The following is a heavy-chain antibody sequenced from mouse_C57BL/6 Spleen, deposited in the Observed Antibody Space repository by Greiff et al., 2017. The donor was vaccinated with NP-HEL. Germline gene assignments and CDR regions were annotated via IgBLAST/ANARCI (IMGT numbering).Heavy chain of an antibody. CDR3: ARSHYGSSSLFAY. V-gene: IGHV1-64*01. CDR1: GYTFTSYW. Sequence: QVQLQQPGAELVKPGASVKLSCKASGYTFTSYWMHWVKQRPGQGLEWIGMIHPNCGSTNYNEKFKSKATLTVDKSSSTAYMQLSSLTSEDSAVYYCARSHYGSSSLFAYWGQGTLVTVSA. J-gene: IGHJ3*01. CDR2: IHPNCGST. D-gene: IGHD1-1*01.